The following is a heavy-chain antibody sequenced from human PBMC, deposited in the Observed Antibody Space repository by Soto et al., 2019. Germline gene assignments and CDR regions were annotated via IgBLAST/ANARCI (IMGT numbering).Heavy chain of an antibody. CDR1: GYTFTSYG. Sequence: QVQLVQSVAEVKKPGASVKVSCKASGYTFTSYGISCVRQAPGQGLEWMGCISAYNGNTNYAQKLQGRVTMTTDTPTSIAYMELRSLRSDDTAVYYCAGDDCISTCCYVSYCGQGTLVTVSS. D-gene: IGHD2-2*01. CDR3: AGDDCISTCCYVSY. V-gene: IGHV1-18*01. CDR2: ISAYNGNT. J-gene: IGHJ4*02.